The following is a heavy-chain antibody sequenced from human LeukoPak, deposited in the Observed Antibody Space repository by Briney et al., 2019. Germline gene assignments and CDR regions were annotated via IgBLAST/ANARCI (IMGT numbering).Heavy chain of an antibody. J-gene: IGHJ4*02. CDR1: GGSISSGGYY. CDR3: ARATTPLYDILTGPFDY. V-gene: IGHV4-31*03. D-gene: IGHD3-9*01. Sequence: SETLSLTCTVSGGSISSGGYYWSWIRQHPGKGLEWIGYIYYSGSTYYNPSLKSRVTISVDTSKNQFSLKLSSVTAADTAVYYCARATTPLYDILTGPFDYWGQGTLVTVSS. CDR2: IYYSGST.